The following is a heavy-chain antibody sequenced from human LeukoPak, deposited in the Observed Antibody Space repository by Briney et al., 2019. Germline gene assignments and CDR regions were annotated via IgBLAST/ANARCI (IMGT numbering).Heavy chain of an antibody. CDR2: FDPEDGET. J-gene: IGHJ3*02. D-gene: IGHD6-19*01. CDR3: LSSGWQTDAFDI. Sequence: ASVKVSCKVSGYTLTELSMHWVRQAPGKGLEWMGGFDPEDGETIYAQKFQGRVTMTEDTSTDTAYMELSSLRSEDTAVYYCLSSGWQTDAFDIWGQGTMVTVSS. CDR1: GYTLTELS. V-gene: IGHV1-24*01.